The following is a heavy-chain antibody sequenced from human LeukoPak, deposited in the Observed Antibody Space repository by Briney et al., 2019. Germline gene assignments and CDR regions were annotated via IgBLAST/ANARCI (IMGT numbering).Heavy chain of an antibody. D-gene: IGHD3-22*01. CDR1: GFTFSSYA. CDR3: AKALTGYYYDINCHYYVPYYYDY. J-gene: IGHJ4*02. V-gene: IGHV3-23*01. CDR2: ISGSGGST. Sequence: GGSLRLSCAASGFTFSSYAMSWVRQAPGKGLEWGSDISGSGGSTYYADAVQGRFTISRDNSKNTLYLQMNSLRTADTAVCYCAKALTGYYYDINCHYYVPYYYDYWGQGTLVTVSS.